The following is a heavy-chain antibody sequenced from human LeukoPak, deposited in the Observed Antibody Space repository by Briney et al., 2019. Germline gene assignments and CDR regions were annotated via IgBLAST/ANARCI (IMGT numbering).Heavy chain of an antibody. Sequence: ASVKVSCKASGYTFTSYGISWVRQAPGQGLEWMGWISAYNGNTNYAQKLQGRVTMTTDTSTSTAYMELRSLRSDDTAVYYCARANAHSGSYPFDYWGQGTLVTVSS. J-gene: IGHJ4*02. D-gene: IGHD1-26*01. CDR2: ISAYNGNT. CDR1: GYTFTSYG. V-gene: IGHV1-18*01. CDR3: ARANAHSGSYPFDY.